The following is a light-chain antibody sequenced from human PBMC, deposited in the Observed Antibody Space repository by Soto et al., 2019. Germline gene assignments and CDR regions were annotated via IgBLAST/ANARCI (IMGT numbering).Light chain of an antibody. V-gene: IGLV1-47*01. J-gene: IGLJ3*02. CDR1: SSNIGSNY. CDR2: RNN. CDR3: AACDDSLSGPV. Sequence: QSVLTQPPSACGTPGQRVTISCSGSSSNIGSNYVYWYQQLPGTAPKLLIYRNNQRPSGVPDRFSGSKSGTSASLAISGLRSEDEADYYCAACDDSLSGPVFGGGTKLTVL.